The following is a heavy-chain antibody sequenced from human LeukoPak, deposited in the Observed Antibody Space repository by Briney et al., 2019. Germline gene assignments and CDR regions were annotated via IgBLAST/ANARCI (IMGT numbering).Heavy chain of an antibody. J-gene: IGHJ3*02. V-gene: IGHV4-34*01. CDR3: ARGLSSSWPRDAFYI. CDR2: INHSGST. CDR1: GGSFSGYY. Sequence: SETLSLTCAVYGGSFSGYYWSWIRQPPGKGLEWIGEINHSGSTNYNPSLKSRVTISVDKSKNQFSLKLSSVTAADTAVYYCARGLSSSWPRDAFYIWGQGTMVTVSS. D-gene: IGHD6-13*01.